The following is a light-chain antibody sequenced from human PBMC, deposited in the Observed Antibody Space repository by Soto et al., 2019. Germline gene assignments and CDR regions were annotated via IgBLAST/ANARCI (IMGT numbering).Light chain of an antibody. J-gene: IGKJ5*01. CDR3: QQYNNWPPIT. Sequence: EIVMTQSPATLSVSPGERATLSCRASQSVSSNLAWYQQKPGQAHRHIISGASTRATGIPSRFSGSGSGTEFNLPISSLQAEDFAFYYCQQYNNWPPITFGQGTRLEIK. V-gene: IGKV3-15*01. CDR2: GAS. CDR1: QSVSSN.